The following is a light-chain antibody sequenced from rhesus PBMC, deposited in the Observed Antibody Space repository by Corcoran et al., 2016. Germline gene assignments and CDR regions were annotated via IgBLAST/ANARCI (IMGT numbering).Light chain of an antibody. J-gene: IGKJ4*01. V-gene: IGKV1-69*01. Sequence: DIQMTQSPSSLSAFVGDRVTITCRASQGIRNWLAWYQQKPGKAPKLLIHRDSNLRPGVPSRFSGNGTGTDFTLTISSLQPEDIATYYCQQHDSTPLTFGGGTKVEIK. CDR2: RDS. CDR3: QQHDSTPLT. CDR1: QGIRNW.